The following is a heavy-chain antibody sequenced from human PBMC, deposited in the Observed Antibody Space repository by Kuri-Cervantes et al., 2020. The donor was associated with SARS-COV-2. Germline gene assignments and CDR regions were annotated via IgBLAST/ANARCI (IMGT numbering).Heavy chain of an antibody. Sequence: SETLSLTCTVSRGSIDRSPYYWGWIRQPPGKGLEWIGGILYNGNTHYKASLNSRVTISVDTSKNQFSLRLTSVTAADTAVYYCARTLYAENFDYWGQGTLVTVSS. V-gene: IGHV4-39*07. CDR3: ARTLYAENFDY. J-gene: IGHJ4*02. CDR2: ILYNGNT. CDR1: RGSIDRSPYY. D-gene: IGHD2/OR15-2a*01.